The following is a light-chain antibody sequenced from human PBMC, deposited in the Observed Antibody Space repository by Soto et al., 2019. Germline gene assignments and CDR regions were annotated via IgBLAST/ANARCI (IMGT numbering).Light chain of an antibody. V-gene: IGLV4-69*01. Sequence: QPVLTQSPSASASLGASVKLTCTLSSGHSSYAIAWHQQQPEKGPRYLMKLNSDGSHSKGDGIPDRFSGSSSGAERYLTISSLQSEDEADYCQTWGTGIQVFGTGTKVTVL. CDR3: QTWGTGIQV. J-gene: IGLJ1*01. CDR2: LNSDGSH. CDR1: SGHSSYA.